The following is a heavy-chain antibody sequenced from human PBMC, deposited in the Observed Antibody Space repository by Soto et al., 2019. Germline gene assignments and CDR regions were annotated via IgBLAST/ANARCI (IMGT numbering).Heavy chain of an antibody. Sequence: SETLSLTCTVSGGSISSGDYYWSWIRQPPGKGLEWIGYIYYSGSTYYNPSLKSRVTISVDTSKNQFSLKLSSVTAADTAVYYCARDLLGPYSSGFFGNWSDPWGQGTLVTVSS. D-gene: IGHD3-22*01. CDR3: ARDLLGPYSSGFFGNWSDP. CDR1: GGSISSGDYY. CDR2: IYYSGST. V-gene: IGHV4-30-4*01. J-gene: IGHJ5*02.